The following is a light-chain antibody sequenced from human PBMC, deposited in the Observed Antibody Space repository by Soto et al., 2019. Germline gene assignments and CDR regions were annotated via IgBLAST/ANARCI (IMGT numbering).Light chain of an antibody. Sequence: DIQMTQSPSTLSGSVGDRFTITCRASQSISSWLAWYQQKPGKAPKLLIYDASTLESGVPSRFSGGGFGTDFTLTISSLQPDDFATYYCQQYSSYSTFGQGTKVDIK. J-gene: IGKJ1*01. CDR2: DAS. V-gene: IGKV1-5*01. CDR3: QQYSSYST. CDR1: QSISSW.